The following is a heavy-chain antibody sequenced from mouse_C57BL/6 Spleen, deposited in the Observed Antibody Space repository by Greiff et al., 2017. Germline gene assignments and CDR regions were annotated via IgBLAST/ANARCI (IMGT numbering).Heavy chain of an antibody. V-gene: IGHV1-54*01. Sequence: QVQLQQSEAELVRPGTSVKVSCKASGYAFTNYLIEWVKQRPGQGLEWIGVINPGSGGTNYNEKFKGKATLTADKSSSTAYMQLSSLTSEDSAVYFCARRLTGTRDGFAYWGQGTLVTVSA. CDR2: INPGSGGT. D-gene: IGHD4-1*01. J-gene: IGHJ3*01. CDR3: ARRLTGTRDGFAY. CDR1: GYAFTNYL.